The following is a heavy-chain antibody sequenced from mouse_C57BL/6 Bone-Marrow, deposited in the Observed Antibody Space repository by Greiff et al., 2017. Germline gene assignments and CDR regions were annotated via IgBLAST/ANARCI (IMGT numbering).Heavy chain of an antibody. J-gene: IGHJ4*01. V-gene: IGHV2-2*01. CDR2: IWSGGST. CDR1: GFSLTSYG. D-gene: IGHD1-1*01. Sequence: QVQLQQSGPGLVQPSQSLSITCTVSGFSLTSYGVHWVRQSPGKGLEWLGVIWSGGSTDYNAAFISRLSISKDNSKSQVFFKMNSLQADDTAIYYCARNYGYAMDYWGQGTLVTGSS. CDR3: ARNYGYAMDY.